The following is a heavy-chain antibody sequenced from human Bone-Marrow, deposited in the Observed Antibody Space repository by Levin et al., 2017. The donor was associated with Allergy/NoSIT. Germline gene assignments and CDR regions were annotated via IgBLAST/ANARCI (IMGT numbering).Heavy chain of an antibody. CDR2: ISYDGSNK. V-gene: IGHV3-30*18. CDR3: AKDRVVVAADNYYYGMDV. CDR1: GFTFSSYG. D-gene: IGHD2-15*01. Sequence: GGSLRLSCAASGFTFSSYGMHWVRQAPGKGLEWVAVISYDGSNKYYADSVKGRFTISRDNSKNTLYLQMNSLRAEDTAVYYCAKDRVVVAADNYYYGMDVWGQGTTVTVSS. J-gene: IGHJ6*02.